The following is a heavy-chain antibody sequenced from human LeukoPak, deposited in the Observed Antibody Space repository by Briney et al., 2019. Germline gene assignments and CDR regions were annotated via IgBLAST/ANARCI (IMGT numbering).Heavy chain of an antibody. V-gene: IGHV3-11*04. CDR2: ISSSQRAI. Sequence: GGSLRLSCAASGFTFSDYYMSWIRQAPGKGLEWVSLISSSQRAINYGDSVKGRFTTSRDNAKNSLYLQMNSLRAEDTAVYYCARVGDYYDSSGYYYPDYYYGMDVWGQGTTVTVSS. D-gene: IGHD3-22*01. J-gene: IGHJ6*02. CDR1: GFTFSDYY. CDR3: ARVGDYYDSSGYYYPDYYYGMDV.